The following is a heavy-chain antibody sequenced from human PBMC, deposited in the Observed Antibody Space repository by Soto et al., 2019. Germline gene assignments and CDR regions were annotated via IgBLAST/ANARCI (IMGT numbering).Heavy chain of an antibody. D-gene: IGHD6-13*01. J-gene: IGHJ5*02. CDR1: GYTFTGYY. Sequence: ASVKVSCKASGYTFTGYYMHWVRQAPGQGLEWMGWINPNSGGTNYAQKFQGWVTMTRDTSISTAYMELSRLRSDDTAVYYCARGHPFYSSSWYIEFDPWGQRTLVTVSS. CDR3: ARGHPFYSSSWYIEFDP. CDR2: INPNSGGT. V-gene: IGHV1-2*04.